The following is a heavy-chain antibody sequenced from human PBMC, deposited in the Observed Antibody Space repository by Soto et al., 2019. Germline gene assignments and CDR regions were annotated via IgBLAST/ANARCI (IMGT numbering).Heavy chain of an antibody. J-gene: IGHJ4*02. CDR2: ISYDGSNK. V-gene: IGHV3-30*18. Sequence: GGSLRLSCAASGFTFSSYGMHWVRQAPGKGLEWVAVISYDGSNKYYADSVKGRFTISRDNSKNTLYLQMNSLRAEYTAVYYCAKDLVDYVWGSYPIYGDYWGQGTLVTVSS. D-gene: IGHD3-16*01. CDR3: AKDLVDYVWGSYPIYGDY. CDR1: GFTFSSYG.